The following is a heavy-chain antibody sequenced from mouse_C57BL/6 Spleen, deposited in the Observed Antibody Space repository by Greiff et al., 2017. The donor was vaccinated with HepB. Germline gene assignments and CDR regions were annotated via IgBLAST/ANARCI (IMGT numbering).Heavy chain of an antibody. CDR1: GFTFSSYA. D-gene: IGHD4-1*01. J-gene: IGHJ4*01. CDR2: ISSGGDYI. V-gene: IGHV5-9-1*02. CDR3: TRGINWDGGNAMDY. Sequence: MLVESGEGLVKPGGSLKLSCAASGFTFSSYAMSWVRQTPEKRLEWVAYISSGGDYIYYADTVKGRFTISRDNARNTLYLQMSSLKSEDTAMYYCTRGINWDGGNAMDYWGQGTSVTVSS.